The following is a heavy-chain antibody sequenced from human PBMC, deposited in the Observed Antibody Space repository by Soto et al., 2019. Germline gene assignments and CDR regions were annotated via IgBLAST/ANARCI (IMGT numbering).Heavy chain of an antibody. CDR2: ISYDGSNK. CDR3: AKDAITVAGPQRGSLDV. V-gene: IGHV3-30*18. J-gene: IGHJ6*02. Sequence: AGGSLRLSCAASGFTLSRKGMHWVRQAPGRGLEWVAVISYDGSNKYYGDSVKGRFTISRDNSKHTVYLQMNSLRAEDTAVYYCAKDAITVAGPQRGSLDVWGQGTKVTVSS. D-gene: IGHD6-19*01. CDR1: GFTLSRKG.